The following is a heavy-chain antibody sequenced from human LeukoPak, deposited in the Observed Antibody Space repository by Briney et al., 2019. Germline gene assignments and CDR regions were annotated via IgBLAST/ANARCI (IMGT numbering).Heavy chain of an antibody. CDR1: GSTFSNYG. CDR2: IWYDGSNK. D-gene: IGHD5-12*01. Sequence: PGRSLRLSCAASGSTFSNYGMHWVRQAPGKGLEWVALIWYDGSNKYYADSVQGRFIISRDNSKNTLYLQMNSLRAEDTAVYYCAREMGLNIVATFGYWGQGTLVTVSS. V-gene: IGHV3-33*01. J-gene: IGHJ4*02. CDR3: AREMGLNIVATFGY.